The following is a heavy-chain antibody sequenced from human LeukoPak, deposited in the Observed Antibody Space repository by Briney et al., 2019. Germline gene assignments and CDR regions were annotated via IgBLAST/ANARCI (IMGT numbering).Heavy chain of an antibody. J-gene: IGHJ1*01. D-gene: IGHD6-13*01. V-gene: IGHV4-39*01. CDR2: IYYSGST. CDR1: GGSISSSSYY. CDR3: ARPTPPAIAAAGILH. Sequence: SETLSLTCTVSGGSISSSSYYWGWIRPPPGKGLEWIGSIYYSGSTYYNPSLQSTITIYVDKSQNQLSLKLSSVTAAGTAVYFCARPTPPAIAAAGILHWGQGTLVSVSS.